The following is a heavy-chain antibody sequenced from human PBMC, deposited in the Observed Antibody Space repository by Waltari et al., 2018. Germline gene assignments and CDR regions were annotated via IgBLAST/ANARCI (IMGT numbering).Heavy chain of an antibody. V-gene: IGHV4-38-2*01. CDR3: ASLLDYGGNLFDY. Sequence: QVQLQESGPVLVKPSETLSLTCAVSGYSISSGYYWGWIRQPPGKGLEWIGSIYHSGSTYTNPSPKRRVTISVDTSKNQFSLKLSSVTAADTAVYYCASLLDYGGNLFDYWGQGTLVTVSS. CDR1: GYSISSGYY. D-gene: IGHD4-17*01. J-gene: IGHJ4*02. CDR2: IYHSGST.